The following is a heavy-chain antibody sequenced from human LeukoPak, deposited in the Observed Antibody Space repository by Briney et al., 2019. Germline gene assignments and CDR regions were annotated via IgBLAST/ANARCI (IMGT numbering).Heavy chain of an antibody. D-gene: IGHD6-25*01. CDR2: IYYSGGT. J-gene: IGHJ4*02. CDR1: GGSISSGGYY. V-gene: IGHV4-31*03. Sequence: SETLSLTCTVSGGSISSGGYYWSWIRQHPGKGLEWIGYIYYSGGTYYNPSLKSRVTISVDTSKNQFSLKLSSVTAADTAVYYCARFKKRYYFDYWGQGTLVTVSS. CDR3: ARFKKRYYFDY.